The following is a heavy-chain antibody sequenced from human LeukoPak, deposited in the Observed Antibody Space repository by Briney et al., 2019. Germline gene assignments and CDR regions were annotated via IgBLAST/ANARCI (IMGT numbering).Heavy chain of an antibody. D-gene: IGHD1-26*01. V-gene: IGHV4-4*02. J-gene: IGHJ4*02. CDR2: INHSGST. CDR1: GGSISSSNW. CDR3: ARGRGRWELLN. Sequence: SETLSLTCAVSGGSISSSNWWSWVRQPPGKGLEWIGEINHSGSTNYNPSLKSRVTISVDTSKNQFSLKLSSVTAADTAVYYCARGRGRWELLNWGQGTLVTVSS.